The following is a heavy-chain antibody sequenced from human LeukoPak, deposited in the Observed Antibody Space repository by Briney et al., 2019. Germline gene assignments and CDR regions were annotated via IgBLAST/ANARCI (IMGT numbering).Heavy chain of an antibody. CDR3: AEVLYSYDSSGLGWFDP. CDR1: GGSVSSGDYY. J-gene: IGHJ5*02. V-gene: IGHV4-30-4*08. Sequence: SQTLSLTCTVSGGSVSSGDYYWSWIRQPPGKGLEWIGYIYYSGGTYYNPSLKNRVTISVDTSKNQFSLKLSSVTAADTAVYYCAEVLYSYDSSGLGWFDPWGQGTLVTVSS. D-gene: IGHD3-22*01. CDR2: IYYSGGT.